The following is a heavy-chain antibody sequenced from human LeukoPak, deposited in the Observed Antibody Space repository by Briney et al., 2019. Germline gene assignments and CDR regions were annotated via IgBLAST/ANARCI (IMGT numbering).Heavy chain of an antibody. V-gene: IGHV1-69*13. J-gene: IGHJ4*02. CDR1: GGTFSSYA. D-gene: IGHD5-18*01. CDR2: IIPIFGTA. CDR3: ARSEGGYSYGHPC. Sequence: SVKVSCKASGGTFSSYAISWVRQTPGQGLEWMGGIIPIFGTANYAQKFQGRVTITADESTSTAYMELSSLRSEDTAVYYCARSEGGYSYGHPCWGQGTLVTVSS.